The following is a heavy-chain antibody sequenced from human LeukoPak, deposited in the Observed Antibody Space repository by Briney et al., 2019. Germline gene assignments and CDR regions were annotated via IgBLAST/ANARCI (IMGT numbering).Heavy chain of an antibody. J-gene: IGHJ3*02. CDR3: ARVPIFGVGPLLDAFDI. CDR1: GYTFTTCY. CDR2: INPSGGTT. D-gene: IGHD3-3*02. Sequence: ASVKVSFKAFGYTFTTCYMHWVRQAPGQGLEWMGVINPSGGTTRYGQKFQGRVTMTRDTSTSTVYLELSSLRSEDTAVYYCARVPIFGVGPLLDAFDIWGQGTMVTVSS. V-gene: IGHV1-46*01.